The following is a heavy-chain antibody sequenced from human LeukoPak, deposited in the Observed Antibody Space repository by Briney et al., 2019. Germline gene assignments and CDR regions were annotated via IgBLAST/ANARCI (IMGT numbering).Heavy chain of an antibody. CDR2: ISYDGSNK. J-gene: IGHJ4*02. D-gene: IGHD6-6*01. CDR1: GFTFSSYG. Sequence: GGSLRLSCAASGFTFSSYGMHWVRQAPGKGLEWVAVISYDGSNKYYADSVKGRFTISRDNSKNTLYLQMNSRRAEDTAVYYCAKDLSSSSSLDYWGQGTLVTVSS. V-gene: IGHV3-30*18. CDR3: AKDLSSSSSLDY.